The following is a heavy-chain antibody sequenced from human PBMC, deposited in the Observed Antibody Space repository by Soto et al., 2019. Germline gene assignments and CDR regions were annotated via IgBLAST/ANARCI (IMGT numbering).Heavy chain of an antibody. CDR1: GFTFSSYG. D-gene: IGHD6-13*01. CDR2: IWYDGSNK. CDR3: ASSWTGIAAAYDY. J-gene: IGHJ4*02. V-gene: IGHV3-33*01. Sequence: PGGSLRLSCAASGFTFSSYGMHWFRQAPGKGLGWVAVIWYDGSNKYYADSVKGRFTISRDNSKNTLYLQMNSLRAEDTALYYCASSWTGIAAAYDYWGQGTLVTVSS.